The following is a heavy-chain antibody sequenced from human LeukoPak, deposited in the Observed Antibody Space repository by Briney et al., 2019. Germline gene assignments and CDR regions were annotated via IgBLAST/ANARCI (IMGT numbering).Heavy chain of an antibody. CDR3: ARGFWSGSYYYYGMDV. V-gene: IGHV1-69*01. CDR2: IIPIFGTA. Sequence: SVKVSYKASGGTFSSYAISWVRQAPGQGLEWMGGIIPIFGTANYAQKFQGRVTITADESTSTAYMELSSLRSEDTAVYYCARGFWSGSYYYYGMDVWGQGTTVTVSS. D-gene: IGHD3-3*01. J-gene: IGHJ6*02. CDR1: GGTFSSYA.